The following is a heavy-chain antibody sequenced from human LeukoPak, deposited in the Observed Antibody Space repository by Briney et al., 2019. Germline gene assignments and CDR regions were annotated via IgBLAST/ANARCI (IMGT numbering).Heavy chain of an antibody. CDR1: GYTFTSYG. J-gene: IGHJ4*02. CDR2: ISAYNRNT. V-gene: IGHV1-18*01. Sequence: ASVKVSCKASGYTFTSYGISWVRQAPGQGLEWMGWISAYNRNTNYAQKLQGRVTMTTDTSTSTAYMELRSRRSGDTAVYYCARGGGRDDMIVVVMDYWGQGTLVTVSS. D-gene: IGHD3-22*01. CDR3: ARGGGRDDMIVVVMDY.